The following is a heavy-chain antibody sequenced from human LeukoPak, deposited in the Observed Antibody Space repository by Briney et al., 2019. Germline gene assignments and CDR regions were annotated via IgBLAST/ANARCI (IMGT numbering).Heavy chain of an antibody. J-gene: IGHJ1*01. CDR2: ITSSSTYL. CDR3: TRDLSSSSTAYLQH. V-gene: IGHV3-21*01. Sequence: GGSLRLSCAASGFTFSTSWMNWVRQAPGKGLEWVSSITSSSTYLYYADSVKGRFTISRDNAKSSLYLQMSGLRAEDTAVYYCTRDLSSSSTAYLQHWGQGTLVTVSS. D-gene: IGHD6-6*01. CDR1: GFTFSTSW.